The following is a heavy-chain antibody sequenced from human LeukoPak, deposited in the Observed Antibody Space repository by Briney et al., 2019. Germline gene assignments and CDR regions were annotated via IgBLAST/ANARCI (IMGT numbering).Heavy chain of an antibody. CDR2: INHSGSN. Sequence: SETLSLTCAVYGGSFSGYYWSWIRQPPGKGLEWIGEINHSGSNNYNPSLKSRVTISVDTSKNQFSLKLSSVTAADTAVYYCARAATRSPTYYYGSGTHSRGYGMDVWGQGTTVTVSS. CDR1: GGSFSGYY. J-gene: IGHJ6*02. CDR3: ARAATRSPTYYYGSGTHSRGYGMDV. V-gene: IGHV4-34*01. D-gene: IGHD3-10*01.